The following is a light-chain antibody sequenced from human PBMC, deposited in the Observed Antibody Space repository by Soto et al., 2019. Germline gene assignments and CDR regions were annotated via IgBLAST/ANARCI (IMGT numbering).Light chain of an antibody. CDR3: QQRNVWPPIT. V-gene: IGKV3D-20*02. CDR1: QSVSSSY. CDR2: DST. J-gene: IGKJ5*01. Sequence: EVVLTQSPCTLSLSPGERATLSCRASQSVSSSYLAWYQQKPGQPPRLVVYDSTLRANGVPDRFGGSRSGTEFTLTINNLEPEDFTVYCCQQRNVWPPITFGQGTRLEIK.